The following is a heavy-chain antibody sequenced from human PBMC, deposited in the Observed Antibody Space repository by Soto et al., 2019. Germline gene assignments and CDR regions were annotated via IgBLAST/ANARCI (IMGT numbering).Heavy chain of an antibody. Sequence: EVQLLESGGGVVQPGGSLRLSCAASGFSFSSSAMNWVRQAPGWGLEWVSSINGRGETTYYKPSVKGRFTISRDSSRDTLYLQMTSLRAEDSALYYCARSRDSNAWYSLDYWGQGTLVTVSS. CDR3: ARSRDSNAWYSLDY. J-gene: IGHJ4*02. CDR2: INGRGETT. D-gene: IGHD6-19*01. V-gene: IGHV3-23*01. CDR1: GFSFSSSA.